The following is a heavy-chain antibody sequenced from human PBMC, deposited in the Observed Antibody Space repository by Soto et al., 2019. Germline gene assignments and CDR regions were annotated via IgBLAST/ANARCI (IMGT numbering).Heavy chain of an antibody. CDR3: ARHRRETGTYAQPLDY. V-gene: IGHV4-39*01. Sequence: SETLSLTCTVSGGSISSSSYYWGWIRQPPGKGLEWIGSIYYSGSTYYNPSLKSRVTISVDTSKSQFSLDLTSVTAADTAVYYCARHRRETGTYAQPLDYWGQGTLVTVSS. D-gene: IGHD1-1*01. CDR2: IYYSGST. J-gene: IGHJ4*02. CDR1: GGSISSSSYY.